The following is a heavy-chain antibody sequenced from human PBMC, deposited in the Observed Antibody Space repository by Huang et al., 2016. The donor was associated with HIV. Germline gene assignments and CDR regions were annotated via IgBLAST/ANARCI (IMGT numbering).Heavy chain of an antibody. CDR2: IIPILGTA. D-gene: IGHD2-15*01. CDR1: GGTFSSYA. CDR3: AGKVGGIGLPLFDY. J-gene: IGHJ4*02. V-gene: IGHV1-69*01. Sequence: QVQLVQSGAEVKKPGSSVKVSCKGSGGTFSSYAISWVRQAPGQGLEWMGGIIPILGTANYAQKFQGRVTSTADESTGTAYMDLSSLRSEDTAVYYCAGKVGGIGLPLFDYWGQGTLVTVSS.